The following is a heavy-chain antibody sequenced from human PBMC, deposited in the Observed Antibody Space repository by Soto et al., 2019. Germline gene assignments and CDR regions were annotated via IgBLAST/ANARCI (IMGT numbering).Heavy chain of an antibody. J-gene: IGHJ6*02. CDR2: IIPVFGTA. CDR3: SSGDATKIVVTTYYGMDV. CDR1: GGTLRNYG. Sequence: QVQLVQSGAEVKKPGSSVRVSCKASGGTLRNYGISWVRQAPGQGLEWMGGIIPVFGTANYAQKFQGRVTITADDSARTVCMDVTSLRSDDTAVYYCSSGDATKIVVTTYYGMDVWCQGNMVTVSS. D-gene: IGHD4-17*01. V-gene: IGHV1-69*12.